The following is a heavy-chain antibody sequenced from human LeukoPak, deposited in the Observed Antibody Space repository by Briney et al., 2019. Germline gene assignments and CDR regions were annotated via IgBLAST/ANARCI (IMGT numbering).Heavy chain of an antibody. CDR2: VSGSGIST. CDR1: GFTFSSYA. Sequence: TGGSLRLSCAASGFTFSSYAMSWVRRAPGKGLEWVSAVSGSGISTYYADSVKGRFTISRDNSKNTLHLQMNSLRVEDTAVYYCAAIYCSSSSCYAFDYWGQGTLVTVPS. D-gene: IGHD2-2*01. J-gene: IGHJ4*02. V-gene: IGHV3-23*01. CDR3: AAIYCSSSSCYAFDY.